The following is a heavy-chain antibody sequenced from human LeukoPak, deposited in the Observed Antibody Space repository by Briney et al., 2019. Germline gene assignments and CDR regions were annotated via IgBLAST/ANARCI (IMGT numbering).Heavy chain of an antibody. CDR2: ISAYNGNT. D-gene: IGHD2-2*01. CDR3: ARVTYCSSTSCTNWFDP. J-gene: IGHJ5*02. Sequence: EASVKVSCKASGYTFTGYYMHWVRQAPGQGLEWMGWISAYNGNTNYAQKLQGRVTMTTDTSTSTAYMELRSLRSGDTAVYYCARVTYCSSTSCTNWFDPWGQGTLVTVSS. V-gene: IGHV1-18*04. CDR1: GYTFTGYY.